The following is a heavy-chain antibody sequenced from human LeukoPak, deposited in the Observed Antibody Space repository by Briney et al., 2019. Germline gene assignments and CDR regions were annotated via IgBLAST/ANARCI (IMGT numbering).Heavy chain of an antibody. Sequence: GGSLRLSCAASGFTFSSFDFHWVRQAPGKGLEWVASISYDGRYKYYAGSVKGRFTISRDNSKNTLYLQMNSLRAEDTAVYYCAKAYGYCTTTSCSHEEFDYWGQGTLVTVSS. CDR3: AKAYGYCTTTSCSHEEFDY. CDR2: ISYDGRYK. J-gene: IGHJ4*02. D-gene: IGHD2-2*01. CDR1: GFTFSSFD. V-gene: IGHV3-30*18.